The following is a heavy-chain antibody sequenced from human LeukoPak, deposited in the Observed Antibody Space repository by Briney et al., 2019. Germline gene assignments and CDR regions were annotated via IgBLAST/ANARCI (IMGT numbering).Heavy chain of an antibody. D-gene: IGHD1-7*01. CDR1: GYSFTNYH. CDR3: AGENWYYDY. Sequence: GASVKVSCNTSGYSFTNYHMHWVRLAPGQGLEWMGHIYPNTGGTSYAQRFQGRVTMTSDTSVSTVYMELSSLISDDTAAYYCAGENWYYDYWGQGTLVTVSS. CDR2: IYPNTGGT. V-gene: IGHV1-2*06. J-gene: IGHJ4*02.